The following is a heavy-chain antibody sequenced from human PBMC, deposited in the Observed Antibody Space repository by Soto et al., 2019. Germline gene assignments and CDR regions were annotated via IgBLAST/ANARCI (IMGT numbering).Heavy chain of an antibody. Sequence: ASVKVSCKASGYTFTSYYMHWVRQAPGQGLEWMGIINPSGGSTSYAQKFQSRVTMTRDTSTSTVYMELSSLRSEDTAVYYCARVGGSSFWSGYYGSPPLDYWGQGTLVTVSS. V-gene: IGHV1-46*01. CDR2: INPSGGST. D-gene: IGHD3-3*01. CDR1: GYTFTSYY. J-gene: IGHJ4*02. CDR3: ARVGGSSFWSGYYGSPPLDY.